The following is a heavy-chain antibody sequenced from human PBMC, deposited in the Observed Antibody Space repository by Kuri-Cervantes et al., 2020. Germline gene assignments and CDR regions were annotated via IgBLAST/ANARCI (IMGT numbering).Heavy chain of an antibody. CDR1: GGSISSGDYY. D-gene: IGHD2-15*01. CDR2: IYYSGST. Sequence: SETLSLTCTVSGGSISSGDYYWSWIRQPPGKGLEWIGYIYYSGSTYYNPSLKSRVTISVDTSKNQFSLKLSSVTAADTAVYYCARDLGDCSGGSCYYYGMDVWGQGTTVTVSS. V-gene: IGHV4-30-4*01. CDR3: ARDLGDCSGGSCYYYGMDV. J-gene: IGHJ6*02.